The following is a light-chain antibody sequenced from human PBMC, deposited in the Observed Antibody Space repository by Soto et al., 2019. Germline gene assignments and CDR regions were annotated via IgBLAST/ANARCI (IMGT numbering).Light chain of an antibody. CDR3: QHRMNWPLN. CDR2: DAS. CDR1: QTVSSY. V-gene: IGKV3-11*01. Sequence: EIVLTQSPATLSLSPVERATLSCRASQTVSSYLLWYQQKPGQAPRLLIYDASNRASGTPARFSGSGSETDFTLTISSLEPEDFAVYYCQHRMNWPLNFGQGTRLEIK. J-gene: IGKJ5*01.